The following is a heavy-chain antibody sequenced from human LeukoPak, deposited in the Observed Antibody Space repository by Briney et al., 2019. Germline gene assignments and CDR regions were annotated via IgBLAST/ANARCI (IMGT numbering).Heavy chain of an antibody. CDR3: ARAPIIAVAGNNWFDP. Sequence: SETLSFTCAVYGGSFSGYYWSWIRQPPGKGLEWIGEINHSGSTNYNPSLKSRVTISVDTSKNQFSLKLSSVTAADTAVYYCARAPIIAVAGNNWFDPWGQGTLVTVSS. V-gene: IGHV4-34*01. J-gene: IGHJ5*02. CDR1: GGSFSGYY. D-gene: IGHD6-19*01. CDR2: INHSGST.